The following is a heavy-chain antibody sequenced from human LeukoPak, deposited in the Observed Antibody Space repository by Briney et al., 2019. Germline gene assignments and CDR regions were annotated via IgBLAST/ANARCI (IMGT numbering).Heavy chain of an antibody. V-gene: IGHV3-23*01. Sequence: GGSLRLSCAASGFTFSSYAMSWVRQAPGKGLEWVSAISGSGGSTYYADSVKGRFTISRDNAENSLYLQANSLRADDTAVYYCATVVSGFCDHWGQGTLVTVSS. D-gene: IGHD2-21*02. CDR1: GFTFSSYA. CDR3: ATVVSGFCDH. CDR2: ISGSGGST. J-gene: IGHJ4*02.